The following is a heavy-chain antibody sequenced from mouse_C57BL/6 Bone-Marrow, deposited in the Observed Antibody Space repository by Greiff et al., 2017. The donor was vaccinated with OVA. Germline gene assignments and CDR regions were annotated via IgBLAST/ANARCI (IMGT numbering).Heavy chain of an antibody. D-gene: IGHD2-3*01. CDR2: SDWDDDK. CDR1: GFSLRTSGIG. CDR3: ARRVDDGYHYAMDD. Sequence: QVTLKESGPGILQSSQPLSLTCSFSGFSLRTSGIGVSWIRQPSVKGLEWLAHSDWDDDKRDTPSLKSRLTISKDNYRKQVFLKITSVDTADTATYYCARRVDDGYHYAMDDWGQGTSVTVSS. J-gene: IGHJ4*01. V-gene: IGHV8-12*01.